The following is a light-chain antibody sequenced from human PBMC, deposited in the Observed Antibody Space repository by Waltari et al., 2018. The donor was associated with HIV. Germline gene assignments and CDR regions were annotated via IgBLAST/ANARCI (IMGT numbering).Light chain of an antibody. Sequence: DIVMTQSVDSLSVSLGERATITCKSSRSVFYKSDYRDYLAWYHQKEGQTPKLLIYWASSRGSGVPGRFTGAGSGTHFSLTIRSLQAEDVAVYFCQQYYSVPYTFGQGTKLEI. CDR2: WAS. V-gene: IGKV4-1*01. J-gene: IGKJ2*01. CDR3: QQYYSVPYT. CDR1: RSVFYKSDYRDY.